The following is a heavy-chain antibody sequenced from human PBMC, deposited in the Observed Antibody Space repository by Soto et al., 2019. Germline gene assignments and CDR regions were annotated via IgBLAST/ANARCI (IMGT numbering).Heavy chain of an antibody. Sequence: SVKVSCKASGGTFSSYAISWVRQAPGQGLEWMGGIIPIFGTANYAQKFQGRVTITADESTSTAYMELSSLRSEDTAVYYCARERGIYCSSTSCFKGAVNWFDPWGQGTLVTVSS. CDR3: ARERGIYCSSTSCFKGAVNWFDP. D-gene: IGHD2-2*01. CDR1: GGTFSSYA. V-gene: IGHV1-69*13. J-gene: IGHJ5*02. CDR2: IIPIFGTA.